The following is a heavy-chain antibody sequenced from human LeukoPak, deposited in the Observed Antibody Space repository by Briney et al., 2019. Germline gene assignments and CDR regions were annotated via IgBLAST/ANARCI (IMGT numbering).Heavy chain of an antibody. V-gene: IGHV4-38-2*02. J-gene: IGHJ4*02. CDR2: FYHGGST. Sequence: SETLSLTCTVSGYSISTGYYWDWIRQPPGKGLEWIGTFYHGGSTYYNPSLKSRVTISVDTSKNQFSLNLTSVTAADTAVYYCARDLLLVGSGWYLGQGTLVTVSS. CDR3: ARDLLLVGSGWY. D-gene: IGHD6-19*01. CDR1: GYSISTGYY.